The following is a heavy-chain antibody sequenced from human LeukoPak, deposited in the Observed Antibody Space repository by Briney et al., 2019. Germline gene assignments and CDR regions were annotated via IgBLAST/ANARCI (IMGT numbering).Heavy chain of an antibody. V-gene: IGHV3-30*04. CDR1: GFTLSAHD. J-gene: IGHJ4*02. D-gene: IGHD6-13*01. Sequence: GRSLRLSCAVSGFTLSAHDMHWVRQPPGKGLDWVAVMNGDGSYTSYAASVKGRFTISRDNSKNTVVLQMNSLSVDDTAIYYCARQSLAASGLDSWGQGMLVTVSS. CDR3: ARQSLAASGLDS. CDR2: MNGDGSYT.